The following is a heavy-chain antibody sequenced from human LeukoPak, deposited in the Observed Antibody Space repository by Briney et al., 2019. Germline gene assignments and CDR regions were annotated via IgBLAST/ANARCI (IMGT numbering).Heavy chain of an antibody. J-gene: IGHJ4*02. V-gene: IGHV3-21*04. CDR3: AKGHCSGGACYRFDY. Sequence: PGGSLRLSCAASGLTFSGYSMNWVRQAPGKGLEWVSCIGSSSDTYYVDSVKGRFTISRDKSRNTLYLQMNSLRAEDTAVYFCAKGHCSGGACYRFDYWGQGTLVTVSS. CDR1: GLTFSGYS. D-gene: IGHD2-15*01. CDR2: IGSSSDT.